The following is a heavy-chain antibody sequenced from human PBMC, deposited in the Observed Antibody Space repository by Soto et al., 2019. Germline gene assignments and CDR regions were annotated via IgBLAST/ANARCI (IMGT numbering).Heavy chain of an antibody. Sequence: PGGSLRLSCAASGFTFSSYDMHWDRQAKGKGLEWVSAIGTAGDTYYPGSVKGRFTISRENAKNSLYLQMNSLRAGDTAVYYCARSTYSSSPTKYYYYYYGMDVWGQGTTVTVSS. V-gene: IGHV3-13*01. D-gene: IGHD6-6*01. CDR3: ARSTYSSSPTKYYYYYYGMDV. CDR1: GFTFSSYD. J-gene: IGHJ6*02. CDR2: IGTAGDT.